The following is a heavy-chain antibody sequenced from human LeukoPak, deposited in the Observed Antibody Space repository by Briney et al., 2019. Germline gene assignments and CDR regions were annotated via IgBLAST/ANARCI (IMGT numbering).Heavy chain of an antibody. Sequence: PGGSLRLSCAASGFSFSSYSMNWVRQPPGKGLEWVAVISFDGSNKYYADSVKGRFTISRDNSKNTLYLQMNSLRAEDTAVYYCAKDIVVVVPAAIDYWGQGTLVTVSS. CDR3: AKDIVVVVPAAIDY. V-gene: IGHV3-30*18. CDR2: ISFDGSNK. CDR1: GFSFSSYS. D-gene: IGHD2-2*01. J-gene: IGHJ4*02.